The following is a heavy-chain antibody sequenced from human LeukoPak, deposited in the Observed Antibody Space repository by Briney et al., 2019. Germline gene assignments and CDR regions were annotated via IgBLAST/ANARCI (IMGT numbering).Heavy chain of an antibody. CDR3: ARDPGDWGSGPFDI. Sequence: PGGSLRLSCAASGXTFSTYAMHWVRQAPGKGREWVAVISYDGSNKYYADSAKGRFTISRDNSKNTLYLQMNSLRPEDTAVYYCARDPGDWGSGPFDIWGQGTMVAVSS. CDR1: GXTFSTYA. D-gene: IGHD7-27*01. V-gene: IGHV3-30-3*01. CDR2: ISYDGSNK. J-gene: IGHJ3*02.